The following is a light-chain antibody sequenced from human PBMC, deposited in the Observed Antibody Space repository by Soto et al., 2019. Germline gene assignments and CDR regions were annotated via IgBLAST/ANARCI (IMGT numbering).Light chain of an antibody. V-gene: IGKV3-20*01. CDR2: DAS. Sequence: EIVLTQSPGTLSLSPGERATLSCRASQSVANNYLAWYQQKPGQAPRFLIYDASSRATGIPDRFSGSGSGTVFTLTIRRLEPEDFAVYYCEQYGSTPLTFGGVTKVEIK. J-gene: IGKJ4*01. CDR3: EQYGSTPLT. CDR1: QSVANNY.